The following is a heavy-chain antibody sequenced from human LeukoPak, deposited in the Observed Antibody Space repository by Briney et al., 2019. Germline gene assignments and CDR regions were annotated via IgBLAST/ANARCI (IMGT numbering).Heavy chain of an antibody. V-gene: IGHV3-7*01. CDR3: ARDDGFSCYSY. CDR1: GFTFSSYW. Sequence: GGSLRLSCAASGFTFSSYWMHWVRQAPGKGLEWVANINLDGSDKYYVDSVKGRFTISRDNAKNSLYLQMNSLTVEDTAVYYCARDDGFSCYSYWGQGTLVTVSS. J-gene: IGHJ4*02. D-gene: IGHD3/OR15-3a*01. CDR2: INLDGSDK.